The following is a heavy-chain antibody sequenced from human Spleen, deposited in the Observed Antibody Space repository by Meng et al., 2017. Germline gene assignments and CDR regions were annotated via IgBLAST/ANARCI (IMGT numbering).Heavy chain of an antibody. CDR3: ARAIRFGDLSHFDR. CDR2: IYYTGST. CDR1: GGSVRSNSFY. D-gene: IGHD3-10*01. V-gene: IGHV4-61*01. J-gene: IGHJ4*02. Sequence: QGQLPQWGAGLLKPSETLSLSCTVSGGSVRSNSFYWSWIRQPPGKGLEWIGYIYYTGSTNYNPSLTSRVTISLDTSYNQFSLKLNSVTAADTATYYCARAIRFGDLSHFDRWGQGTLVTVSS.